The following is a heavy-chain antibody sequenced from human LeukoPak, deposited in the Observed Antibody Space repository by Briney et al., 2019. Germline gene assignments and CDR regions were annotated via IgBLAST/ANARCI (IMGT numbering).Heavy chain of an antibody. CDR3: ARAPPRARYYYYGMDV. CDR2: INHSGST. CDR1: GGSISSSSYY. D-gene: IGHD6-6*01. V-gene: IGHV4-39*07. Sequence: SETLSLTCTVSGGSISSSSYYWGWIRQPPGKGLEWIGEINHSGSTNYNPSLKSRVTISVDTSKNQFSLKLSSVTAADTAVYYCARAPPRARYYYYGMDVWGQGTTVTVSS. J-gene: IGHJ6*02.